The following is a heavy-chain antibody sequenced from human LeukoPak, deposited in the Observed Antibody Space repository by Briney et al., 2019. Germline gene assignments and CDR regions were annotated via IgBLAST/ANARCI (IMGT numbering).Heavy chain of an antibody. V-gene: IGHV3-9*02. Sequence: PGGSLRLSCAASGFTSDDYAMHWVRQAPGKGLEWVSGISRNSGSIGYADSVKGRFTTSRDNAKNSLYLQMNSLRAEDTALYYCAKEAPGIAAAGTLLDWGQGTLVTVSS. J-gene: IGHJ4*02. CDR1: GFTSDDYA. CDR3: AKEAPGIAAAGTLLD. D-gene: IGHD6-13*01. CDR2: ISRNSGSI.